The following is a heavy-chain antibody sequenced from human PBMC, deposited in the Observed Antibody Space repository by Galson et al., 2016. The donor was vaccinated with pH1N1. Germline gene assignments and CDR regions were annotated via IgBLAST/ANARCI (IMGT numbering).Heavy chain of an antibody. J-gene: IGHJ4*02. D-gene: IGHD1-1*01. Sequence: VWVSRINSDGSSTSYADSVKGRFTISRDNAKNTLYLQMDSLRAEDTAVYFCARARLFTTGDPTGYFDYWGQGTLVTASS. CDR3: ARARLFTTGDPTGYFDY. V-gene: IGHV3-74*01. CDR2: INSDGSST.